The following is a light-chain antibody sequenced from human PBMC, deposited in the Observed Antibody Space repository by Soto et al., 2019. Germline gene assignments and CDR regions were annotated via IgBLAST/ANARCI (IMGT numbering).Light chain of an antibody. J-gene: IGLJ3*02. V-gene: IGLV2-23*01. CDR3: YAYVGSTLV. CDR1: SSDVGSNSL. CDR2: EGS. Sequence: QSALTQPASVSGSPGQSITISCTGTSSDVGSNSLVSWYQQHPGKAPRLMIYEGSKRPSGVSNRFSGSRSANTASLTISGLQADDESEYYCYAYVGSTLVFGGGTKLTVL.